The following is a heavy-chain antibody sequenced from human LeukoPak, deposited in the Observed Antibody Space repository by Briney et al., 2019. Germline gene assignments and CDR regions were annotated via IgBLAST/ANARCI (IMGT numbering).Heavy chain of an antibody. CDR1: GFTFSSYS. D-gene: IGHD5-18*01. J-gene: IGHJ4*02. Sequence: PGGSLRLSCAASGFTFSSYSMNWVRQAPGKGLEWVSSISSSSSYIYYAGSVKGRFTISRDNAKNSLYLQMNSRRAKDTAVYYCARDQESYGYNFDYWGQGTLVTVSS. CDR2: ISSSSSYI. V-gene: IGHV3-21*01. CDR3: ARDQESYGYNFDY.